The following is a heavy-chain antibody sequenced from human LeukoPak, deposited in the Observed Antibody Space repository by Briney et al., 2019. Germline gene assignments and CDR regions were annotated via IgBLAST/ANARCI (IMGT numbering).Heavy chain of an antibody. CDR2: ISGSGGST. CDR3: AKDMQPNYYDSSGYYDY. J-gene: IGHJ4*02. Sequence: GGSLRLSCAASGFTFSNYAVNWVRQAPGKGLEWVSAISGSGGSTYYADSVKGRFTISRDNSKNTLYLQMNSLRAEDTAVYYCAKDMQPNYYDSSGYYDYWGQGTLVTVSS. V-gene: IGHV3-23*01. D-gene: IGHD3-22*01. CDR1: GFTFSNYA.